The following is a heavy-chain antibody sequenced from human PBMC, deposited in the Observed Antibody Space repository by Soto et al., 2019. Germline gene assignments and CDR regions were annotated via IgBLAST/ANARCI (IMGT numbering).Heavy chain of an antibody. CDR1: GFTFSSYS. Sequence: PGGSLRLSCAASGFTFSSYSMNWVRQAPGKGLEWVSSISSSSSYIYYADSVKGRFTISRDNAKNSLYLQMNSLRAEDTAVYYCARDPIWEPLFDYWGQGTLVTVSS. J-gene: IGHJ4*02. D-gene: IGHD3-9*01. CDR3: ARDPIWEPLFDY. V-gene: IGHV3-21*01. CDR2: ISSSSSYI.